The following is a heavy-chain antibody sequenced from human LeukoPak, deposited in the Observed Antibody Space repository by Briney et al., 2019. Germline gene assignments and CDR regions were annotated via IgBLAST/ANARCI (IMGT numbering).Heavy chain of an antibody. CDR3: ARIPGYCSSTSCYRSYYFDY. D-gene: IGHD2-2*02. Sequence: GGSLRLSCAASGFAFSDYYMNWIRQAPGKGLEWVSYISSSGSTIYYADSVKGRFTISRDNAKNSLYLQMNSLRAEDTAVYYCARIPGYCSSTSCYRSYYFDYWGQGTLVTVSS. J-gene: IGHJ4*02. CDR1: GFAFSDYY. CDR2: ISSSGSTI. V-gene: IGHV3-11*01.